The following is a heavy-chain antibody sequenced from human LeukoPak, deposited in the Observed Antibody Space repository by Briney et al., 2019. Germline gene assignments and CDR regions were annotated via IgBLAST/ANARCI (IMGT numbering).Heavy chain of an antibody. CDR1: GYTFTTYG. D-gene: IGHD3-10*01. J-gene: IGHJ4*02. CDR3: AGGFGGF. CDR2: ISTDNGDT. V-gene: IGHV1-18*01. Sequence: ASVKVSCKSSGYTFTTYGITWVRQAPGQGLEWMGWISTDNGDTNYAQKLQGRVTMTTDTSTSTAYMELRSLRSDDTAVYYCAGGFGGFWGQGTRVTVSS.